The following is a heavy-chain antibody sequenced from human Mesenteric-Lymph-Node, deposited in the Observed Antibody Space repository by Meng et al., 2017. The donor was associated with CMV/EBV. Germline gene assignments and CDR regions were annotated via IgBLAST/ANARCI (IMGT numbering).Heavy chain of an antibody. J-gene: IGHJ6*02. CDR1: GFTFSSYA. D-gene: IGHD4-23*01. CDR2: ISGSGGST. V-gene: IGHV3-23*01. CDR3: AKDFNGGNSWDWGYYYYGMDV. Sequence: GESLKISCAASGFTFSSYAMSWVRQAPGKGLEWVSAISGSGGSTYYADSVKGRFTISRDNSKNTLYLQMNSLRAEDTAVYYCAKDFNGGNSWDWGYYYYGMDVWGQGTTVTVSS.